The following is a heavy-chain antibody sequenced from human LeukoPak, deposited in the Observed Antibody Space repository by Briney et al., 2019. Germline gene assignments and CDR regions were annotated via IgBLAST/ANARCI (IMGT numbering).Heavy chain of an antibody. CDR3: ARDSSGWYYWFFDY. D-gene: IGHD6-19*01. CDR1: GGSFSGYY. V-gene: IGHV4-34*01. Sequence: PSETLSLTCAVYGGSFSGYYWSWIRQPPGKGLEWIGEINHSGSTNYNPSLKSRVTMSVDTSKNQFSLKLSSVTAADTAVYYCARDSSGWYYWFFDYWGQGTLVTVSS. CDR2: INHSGST. J-gene: IGHJ4*02.